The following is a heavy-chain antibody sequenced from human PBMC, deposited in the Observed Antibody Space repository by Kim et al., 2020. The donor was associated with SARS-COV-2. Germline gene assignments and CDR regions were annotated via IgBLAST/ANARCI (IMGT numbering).Heavy chain of an antibody. V-gene: IGHV3-48*01. J-gene: IGHJ4*01. CDR2: ISYSSHII. D-gene: IGHD1-7*01. Sequence: GGSLRLSCEASGFTFSTYGMNWVRQAPGKGLEWVAYISYSSHIIQYADAVKGRFTISRDNVENSLFLQMNSLRAEDTAVDYCARVIRDNRNWQTVDNWG. CDR1: GFTFSTYG. CDR3: ARVIRDNRNWQTVDN.